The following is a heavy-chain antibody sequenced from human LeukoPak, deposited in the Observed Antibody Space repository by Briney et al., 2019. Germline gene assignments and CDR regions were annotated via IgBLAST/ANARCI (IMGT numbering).Heavy chain of an antibody. CDR2: IYYSGST. J-gene: IGHJ5*02. CDR3: ARVPAIWSLGGDWFDP. D-gene: IGHD3-16*01. V-gene: IGHV4-59*01. Sequence: PSETLSLTCTVSGGSISSYYWSWIRQPPGKGLEWIGYIYYSGSTNYNPSLKSRVTISVDTSKNQFSLKLSSVTAADTAVYYCARVPAIWSLGGDWFDPWGQGTLVTVSS. CDR1: GGSISSYY.